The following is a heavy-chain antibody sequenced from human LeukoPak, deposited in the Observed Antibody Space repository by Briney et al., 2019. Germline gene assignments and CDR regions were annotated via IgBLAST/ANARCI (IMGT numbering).Heavy chain of an antibody. D-gene: IGHD3-22*01. CDR1: GYTLTELS. CDR2: FDPEDGET. CDR3: ATFYDREGNFDY. V-gene: IGHV1-24*01. Sequence: ASVKVSCKVSGYTLTELSIHWVRQAPGKGLEWMGGFDPEDGETICAQKFQGRVTMTEDTSTDTAYMELSSLRSEDTAVYYCATFYDREGNFDYWGQGTLVTVSS. J-gene: IGHJ4*02.